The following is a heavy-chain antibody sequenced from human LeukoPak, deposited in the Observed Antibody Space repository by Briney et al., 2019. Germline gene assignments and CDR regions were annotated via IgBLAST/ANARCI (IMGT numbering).Heavy chain of an antibody. CDR3: ARAVRVRIAAAGYYYYGMDV. D-gene: IGHD6-13*01. V-gene: IGHV4-39*07. CDR1: GGSISGSSYY. Sequence: SETLSLTCTVSGGSISGSSYYWGWIRQPPGTGLEWIGSIYYSGSAYHNPSLKSRVTISVDTSKNQFSLKLSSVTAADTAVYYCARAVRVRIAAAGYYYYGMDVWGQGTTVTVSS. J-gene: IGHJ6*02. CDR2: IYYSGSA.